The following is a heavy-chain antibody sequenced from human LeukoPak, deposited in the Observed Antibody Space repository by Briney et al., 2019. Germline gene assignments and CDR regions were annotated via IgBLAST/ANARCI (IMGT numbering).Heavy chain of an antibody. CDR2: ISSSSSTI. D-gene: IGHD6-19*01. V-gene: IGHV3-48*04. Sequence: GGSLRLSCAASGFTFSSYSMNWVRQAPGKGLEWVSYISSSSSTIYYADSVKGRFTISRDNAKNSLYLQMNSLRAEDTAVYYCARDLVRNPKPTRGWYEIRDYWGQGTLVTVSS. CDR1: GFTFSSYS. CDR3: ARDLVRNPKPTRGWYEIRDY. J-gene: IGHJ4*02.